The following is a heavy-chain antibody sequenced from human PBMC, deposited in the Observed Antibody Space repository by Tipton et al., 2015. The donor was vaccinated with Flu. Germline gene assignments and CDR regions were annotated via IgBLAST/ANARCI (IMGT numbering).Heavy chain of an antibody. J-gene: IGHJ4*02. CDR2: IRSDETTE. Sequence: LSLTCTVSGGSIRSDKHYWAWVRQPPGKGPEWVAHIRSDETTEYADSVKGRFTISRDNSKDMLYLQMNSLRAEDTAVFYCAKSGGFDSWNQGALVIVSS. V-gene: IGHV3-30*02. D-gene: IGHD1-26*01. CDR1: GGSIRSDKHY. CDR3: AKSGGFDS.